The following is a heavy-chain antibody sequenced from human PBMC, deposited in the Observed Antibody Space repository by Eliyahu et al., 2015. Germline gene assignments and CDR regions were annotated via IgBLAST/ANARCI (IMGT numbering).Heavy chain of an antibody. V-gene: IGHV4-59*01. CDR3: ARRRCIHGSCSYDFDF. D-gene: IGHD2-8*01. J-gene: IGHJ4*02. CDR1: XXSISNYY. Sequence: QVQLQESGPGXVNPSETLSLTCXVSXXSISNYYWSWMRQPPGKGLEWIGYIYYSGTTHYNPSLKSRLTISVDTSKNQFSLKLNSVTAADTAVYYCARRRCIHGSCSYDFDFWGQGTLVTVSS. CDR2: IYYSGTT.